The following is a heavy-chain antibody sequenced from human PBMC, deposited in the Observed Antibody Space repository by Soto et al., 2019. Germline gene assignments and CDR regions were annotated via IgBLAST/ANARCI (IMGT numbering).Heavy chain of an antibody. Sequence: SETLSLTCVVYGGSFSGYYWSWIRQPPGKGLEWIGEINHSGSTNYNPSLKSRVTISVDTSKNQFSLKLSSVTAADTAVYYCARITGGYYFLNWFDPWGQGTLLTVSS. D-gene: IGHD3-10*01. CDR3: ARITGGYYFLNWFDP. CDR1: GGSFSGYY. CDR2: INHSGST. V-gene: IGHV4-34*01. J-gene: IGHJ5*02.